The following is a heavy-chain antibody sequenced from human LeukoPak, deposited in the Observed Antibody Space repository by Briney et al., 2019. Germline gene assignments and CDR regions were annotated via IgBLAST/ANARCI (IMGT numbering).Heavy chain of an antibody. CDR3: ALRKASGFDP. J-gene: IGHJ5*02. CDR2: ISSSSSSI. D-gene: IGHD2-2*01. CDR1: EFTFSSYS. V-gene: IGHV3-48*04. Sequence: GGSLRLSCAASEFTFSSYSMNWVRQAPGKGLGWVSYISSSSSSIYYADSVKGRFTVSRDNTKNSLYLQMNSLRAEDTAVYYCALRKASGFDPWGQGTLVTVSS.